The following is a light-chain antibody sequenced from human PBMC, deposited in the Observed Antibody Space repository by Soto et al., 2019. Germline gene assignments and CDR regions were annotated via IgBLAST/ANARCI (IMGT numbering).Light chain of an antibody. CDR3: QQSYSTPHT. Sequence: SASVGDRVTITCRASQSISSYLNWYQQKPGKAPKLLIYAASSLQSGVPSRFSGSGSGTDFTLTISSLQPEDFATYYCQQSYSTPHTFGQGTRLRL. J-gene: IGKJ5*01. V-gene: IGKV1-39*01. CDR2: AAS. CDR1: QSISSY.